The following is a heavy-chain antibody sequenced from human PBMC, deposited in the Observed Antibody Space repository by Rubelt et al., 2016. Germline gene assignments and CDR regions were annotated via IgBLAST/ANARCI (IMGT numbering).Heavy chain of an antibody. Sequence: AASGFTFSSYSMNWVRQAPGRGLEWVSYISTSSSTIYYADSGKGRFTIARDNAKNSLYLQMNSLRAEDTAVYYCSSDIVAATYVFDYWGQGTLVTVSS. CDR3: SSDIVAATYVFDY. CDR1: GFTFSSYS. CDR2: ISTSSSTI. V-gene: IGHV3-48*04. D-gene: IGHD1-26*01. J-gene: IGHJ4*02.